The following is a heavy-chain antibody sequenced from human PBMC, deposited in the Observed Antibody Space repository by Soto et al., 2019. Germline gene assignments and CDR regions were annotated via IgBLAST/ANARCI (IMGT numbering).Heavy chain of an antibody. J-gene: IGHJ4*02. CDR1: GYTFTSYD. CDR3: ARGIAAAGNFYY. CDR2: INPNSGGT. D-gene: IGHD6-13*01. V-gene: IGHV1-2*02. Sequence: ASVKVSCKASGYTFTSYDINWVRQAPGQGLEWMGWINPNSGGTNYAQKFQGRVTMTRDTSISTAYTELSRLRSDDTAVYYCARGIAAAGNFYYWGQGTLVTVSS.